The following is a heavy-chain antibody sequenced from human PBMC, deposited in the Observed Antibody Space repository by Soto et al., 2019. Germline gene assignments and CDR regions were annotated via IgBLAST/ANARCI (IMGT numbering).Heavy chain of an antibody. CDR2: IIPLFDAT. Sequence: QVQLVQSGAEVRKPGSSVKVSCKASGGTFTTYDISWVRQAPGQGLEWRGGIIPLFDATKYAQKFQGSVTITADKSTGTAYMELSSLRSEDTAMYYCARDRSSSWYNGTFYFDSWGQGTLVTVSS. D-gene: IGHD6-19*01. J-gene: IGHJ4*02. V-gene: IGHV1-69*06. CDR3: ARDRSSSWYNGTFYFDS. CDR1: GGTFTTYD.